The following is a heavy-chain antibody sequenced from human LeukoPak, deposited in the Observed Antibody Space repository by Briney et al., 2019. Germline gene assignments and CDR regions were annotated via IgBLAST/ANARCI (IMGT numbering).Heavy chain of an antibody. CDR2: INPNSGGT. CDR3: ASARREYSYGGLWFDP. D-gene: IGHD5-18*01. Sequence: AAVRVSCKASGDTFTGYYMHGVRPAPGQGVEWMGWINPNSGGTNYAQKFQGRVTMTRDTSISTAYMELSRLRSDDTAVYYCASARREYSYGGLWFDPWGQGTLVTVSS. J-gene: IGHJ5*02. V-gene: IGHV1-2*02. CDR1: GDTFTGYY.